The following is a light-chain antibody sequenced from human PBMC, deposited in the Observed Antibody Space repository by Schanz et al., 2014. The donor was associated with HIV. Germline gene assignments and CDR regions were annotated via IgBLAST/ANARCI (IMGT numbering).Light chain of an antibody. CDR2: AAS. CDR3: LQHNSYPRLT. CDR1: QDIGND. Sequence: DIQMTQSPSSQSASVGDRVTITCRASQDIGNDLGWYQQKPGQAPKRLIYAASSLQSGVPSRFSGSGSGTEFTLTISSLQPEDFATYYCLQHNSYPRLTFGGGTKVEIK. V-gene: IGKV1-17*01. J-gene: IGKJ4*01.